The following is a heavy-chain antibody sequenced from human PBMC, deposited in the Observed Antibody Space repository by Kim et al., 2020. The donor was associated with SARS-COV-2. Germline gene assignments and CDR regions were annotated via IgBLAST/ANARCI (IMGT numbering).Heavy chain of an antibody. Sequence: GGSLRLSCAASGFTFDDYAMHWVRQAPGKGLEWVSGISWNSGSIGYADSVKGRFTISRDNAKNSLYLQMNSLRAEDTALYYCAKASLSPQYGMDVWGQGTTVTVSS. D-gene: IGHD3-16*02. CDR2: ISWNSGSI. CDR1: GFTFDDYA. V-gene: IGHV3-9*01. J-gene: IGHJ6*02. CDR3: AKASLSPQYGMDV.